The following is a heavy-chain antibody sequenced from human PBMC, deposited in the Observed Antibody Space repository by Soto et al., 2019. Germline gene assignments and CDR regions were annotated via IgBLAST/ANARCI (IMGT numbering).Heavy chain of an antibody. CDR2: ITRDGYNK. CDR1: GFIFKNYA. D-gene: IGHD6-6*01. J-gene: IGHJ4*02. CDR3: TKSSGGSSSVGMDY. Sequence: QVQLVESGGGVVQPGRSLRLSCAGSGFIFKNYALNWVRQAPGKGLEWVASITRDGYNKYYADSVKGRFTISRDNSRDTLSLQMTALTIEDSSAYYCTKSSGGSSSVGMDYWGQGTRVTVSS. V-gene: IGHV3-30*04.